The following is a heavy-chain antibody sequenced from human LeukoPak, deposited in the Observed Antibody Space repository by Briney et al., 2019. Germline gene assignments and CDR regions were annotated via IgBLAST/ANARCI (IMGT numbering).Heavy chain of an antibody. CDR3: VRDRGWSTFDY. CDR1: GFTFSNAW. CDR2: IKPDGSER. V-gene: IGHV3-7*01. D-gene: IGHD6-19*01. Sequence: GGSLRLSCAASGFTFSNAWMSWVRQAPGKGLEWVAKIKPDGSERYYVDSVKGRFTISRDNAKNSLYVQMNSLSAEDTAVYYCVRDRGWSTFDYWGQGTLVTVSS. J-gene: IGHJ4*02.